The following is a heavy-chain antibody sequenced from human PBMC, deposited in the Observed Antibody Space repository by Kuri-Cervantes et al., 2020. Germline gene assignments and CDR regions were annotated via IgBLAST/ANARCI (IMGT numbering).Heavy chain of an antibody. Sequence: GESLKISCAASGFTFSSYAMHWVRQAPGKGLEWIAVISNDGTNTYYVDSVKGRFTISRDNSKNTLYLQMSSLRAEDTAVYYCARVWADYYYYYGMDVWGQGTTVTVSS. V-gene: IGHV3-30*04. D-gene: IGHD7-27*01. CDR3: ARVWADYYYYYGMDV. CDR1: GFTFSSYA. CDR2: ISNDGTNT. J-gene: IGHJ6*02.